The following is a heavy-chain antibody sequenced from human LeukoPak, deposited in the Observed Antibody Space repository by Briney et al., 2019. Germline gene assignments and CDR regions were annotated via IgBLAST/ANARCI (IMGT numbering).Heavy chain of an antibody. Sequence: SQTLSLTCAISGDSVSSNSSAWNWIRQSPSRGLEWLGRTYYRSKWSNDYAVSVKSRITINPDTSKNQFSLQLNSVTPEDTAVYYCARGSAILVRTHDSWGQGTLVTVSS. CDR3: ARGSAILVRTHDS. J-gene: IGHJ5*01. D-gene: IGHD2-21*01. V-gene: IGHV6-1*01. CDR2: TYYRSKWSN. CDR1: GDSVSSNSSA.